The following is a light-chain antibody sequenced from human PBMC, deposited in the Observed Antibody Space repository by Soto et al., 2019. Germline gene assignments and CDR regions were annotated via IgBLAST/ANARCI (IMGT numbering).Light chain of an antibody. V-gene: IGKV1-6*01. CDR1: QGITND. J-gene: IGKJ1*01. Sequence: AIQMTQSPSSLSASVGDRVTITCRASQGITNDLGWYQQKPGKAPKLLMYGASNLESGVPSRFSGSRSGTDFTLTISSLQPEDFATYYCLQDYNYPRTFGQGTKVDIK. CDR3: LQDYNYPRT. CDR2: GAS.